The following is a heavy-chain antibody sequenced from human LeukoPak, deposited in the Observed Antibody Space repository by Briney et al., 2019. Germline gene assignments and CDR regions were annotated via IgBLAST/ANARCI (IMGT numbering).Heavy chain of an antibody. CDR2: INHSGST. CDR3: ASLHCGPRRSFYNWFDP. Sequence: KPSETLSLTCAVYGGSFSGYYWSWIRQPPGKGLEWIGEINHSGSTNYNPSLKSRVTISVDTSKNQFSLKLSSVTAADTAVYYCASLHCGPRRSFYNWFDPWGQGTLVTVSS. J-gene: IGHJ5*02. D-gene: IGHD2-21*01. CDR1: GGSFSGYY. V-gene: IGHV4-34*01.